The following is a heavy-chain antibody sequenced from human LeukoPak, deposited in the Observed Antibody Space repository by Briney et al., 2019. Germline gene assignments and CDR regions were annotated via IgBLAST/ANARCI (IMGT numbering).Heavy chain of an antibody. CDR2: IYTSGST. Sequence: PSETLSLTCTVSGGSISTGSYYWSWIRQPAGKGLEWIGHIYTSGSTYYNPPLKSRVTISVDTSKNQFFLKLSSVTAADTAVYYCARVLGYYYYMDVWGKGTTVTVSS. CDR1: GGSISTGSYY. V-gene: IGHV4-61*09. CDR3: ARVLGYYYYMDV. J-gene: IGHJ6*03.